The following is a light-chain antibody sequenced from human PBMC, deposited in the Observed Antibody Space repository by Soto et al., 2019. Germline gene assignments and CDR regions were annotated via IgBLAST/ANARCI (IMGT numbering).Light chain of an antibody. Sequence: EIVMTQSPATLSVSPGERATLSCRASQNVSSNLAWYQQKPGQAPRLLISGASTRAAGISDRFRGSGSGTEFTLTISSLRSEDSAIYYCQQYFEWPPMTCGQGTKGDIK. V-gene: IGKV3-15*01. J-gene: IGKJ1*01. CDR2: GAS. CDR3: QQYFEWPPMT. CDR1: QNVSSN.